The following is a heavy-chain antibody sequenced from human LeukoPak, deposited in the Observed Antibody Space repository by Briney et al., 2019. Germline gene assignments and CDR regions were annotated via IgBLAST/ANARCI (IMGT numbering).Heavy chain of an antibody. Sequence: ASVKVSCKASGYTFTGYYMHWVRQAPGQGLEWMGWINPNSGGTNYAQKFQGRVTMTRDTSISTAYMELRSLRSDDTAVYYCARGHFDWLGHYYMDVWGKGTTVTISS. CDR2: INPNSGGT. CDR1: GYTFTGYY. D-gene: IGHD3-9*01. J-gene: IGHJ6*03. V-gene: IGHV1-2*02. CDR3: ARGHFDWLGHYYMDV.